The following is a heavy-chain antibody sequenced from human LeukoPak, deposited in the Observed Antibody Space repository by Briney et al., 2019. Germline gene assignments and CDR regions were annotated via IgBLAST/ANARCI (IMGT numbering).Heavy chain of an antibody. Sequence: GGSLRLSCAASGFPFSDYWVDWVRQAPGKGMEWVANINQDGSEQYYADSVKGRFTISRDNAKNSLYLQMNSLRAEDTAVYYCSRSLDYWGQGALVTVSS. V-gene: IGHV3-7*01. CDR2: INQDGSEQ. J-gene: IGHJ4*02. CDR1: GFPFSDYW. CDR3: SRSLDY.